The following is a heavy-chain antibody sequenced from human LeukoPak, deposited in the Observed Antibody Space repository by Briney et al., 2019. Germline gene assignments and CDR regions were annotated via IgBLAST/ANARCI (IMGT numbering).Heavy chain of an antibody. CDR3: TREGCGATSCYTNDY. V-gene: IGHV3-73*01. CDR2: ITGTHAT. D-gene: IGHD2-2*01. Sequence: GGSLRLSCTASGFTFSASPIHWVRQASGKGLEWVGRITGTHATAYAASVKGRFTISKDDSKSTTYPQMNSLETEDTAVYFCTREGCGATSCYTNDYWGQGTLVTVSS. J-gene: IGHJ4*02. CDR1: GFTFSASP.